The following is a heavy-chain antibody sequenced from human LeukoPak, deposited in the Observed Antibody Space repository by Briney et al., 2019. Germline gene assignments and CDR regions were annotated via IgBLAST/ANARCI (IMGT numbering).Heavy chain of an antibody. V-gene: IGHV3-48*03. Sequence: GGSLRLSCSVSGFTLSSYEMNWVRQAPGKGLEWISYISSSGSNIYYADSVKGRFTISRDNARSSLYLQMNSLRAEDTAVYYRARLNYLSRDVYNYHDKTFDYWGQGTLVTVSS. CDR2: ISSSGSNI. D-gene: IGHD5-24*01. J-gene: IGHJ4*02. CDR1: GFTLSSYE. CDR3: ARLNYLSRDVYNYHDKTFDY.